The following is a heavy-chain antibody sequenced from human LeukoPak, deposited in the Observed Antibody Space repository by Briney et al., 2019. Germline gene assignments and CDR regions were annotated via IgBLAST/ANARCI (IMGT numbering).Heavy chain of an antibody. CDR3: ARRRGDHAFDI. CDR2: INHSGST. CDR1: GVSFSGYY. J-gene: IGHJ3*02. D-gene: IGHD2-21*02. Sequence: SSETLSLTCAVYGVSFSGYYWSWIRQPPGKGLEWIGEINHSGSTNYNPSLKSRVTISVDTSKNQFSLKLSSVTAADTAVYYCARRRGDHAFDIWGQGTMVTVSS. V-gene: IGHV4-34*01.